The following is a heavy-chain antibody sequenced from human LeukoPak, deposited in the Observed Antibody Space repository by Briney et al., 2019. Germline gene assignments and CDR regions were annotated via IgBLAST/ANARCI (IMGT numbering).Heavy chain of an antibody. Sequence: SETLSLTCAVYGGSFSGYYWSWIRQPPGKGLEWIGEINHSGSTNYNPSLKSRVTISVDTSKNQFSLKLSSVTAADTAVYYRARDGSGGYYYFDYWGQGTLVTVSS. CDR1: GGSFSGYY. CDR3: ARDGSGGYYYFDY. V-gene: IGHV4-34*01. CDR2: INHSGST. D-gene: IGHD6-19*01. J-gene: IGHJ4*02.